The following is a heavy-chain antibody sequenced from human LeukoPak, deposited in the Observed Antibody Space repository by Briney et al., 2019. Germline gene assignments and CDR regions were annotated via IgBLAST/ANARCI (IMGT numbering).Heavy chain of an antibody. D-gene: IGHD6-19*01. CDR1: GFTSTSYA. Sequence: PGRSLRVSCAASGFTSTSYAMHWVRPAPGKGLGWVAFISYDGSNKYYADSVKGRFTISRDNPKNTLYLQINSLRAEDTAVYYCARDYLPLGYSSGWIYYVHGMEVWGKGTTVTASS. CDR3: ARDYLPLGYSSGWIYYVHGMEV. V-gene: IGHV3-30*04. CDR2: ISYDGSNK. J-gene: IGHJ6*04.